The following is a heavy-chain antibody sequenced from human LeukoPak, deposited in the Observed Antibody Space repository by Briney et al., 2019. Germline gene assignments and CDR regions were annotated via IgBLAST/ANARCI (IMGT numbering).Heavy chain of an antibody. CDR2: NNDSGGT. V-gene: IGHV4-34*01. Sequence: SETLSLTCGVSGGSFSGYYWTWLRRPPGKGGEWIGENNDSGGTSYSPSLRGRLSISVDRSNNQFSLRLSSVTSADTAVYYCARGMFGSRLEISSYYFFIDVCGKGTTFTVSS. D-gene: IGHD3-10*02. CDR3: ARGMFGSRLEISSYYFFIDV. J-gene: IGHJ6*03. CDR1: GGSFSGYY.